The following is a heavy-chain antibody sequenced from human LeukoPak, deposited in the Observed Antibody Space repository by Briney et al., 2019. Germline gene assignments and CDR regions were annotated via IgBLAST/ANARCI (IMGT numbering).Heavy chain of an antibody. CDR2: IYSTGST. CDR3: ARQIASAGTAGFDF. Sequence: SETLSLTCTVSGGSISSYYWSWIRQPAGKGLEWIGRIYSTGSTNYNPSLKSRVTMSVDTSKNQFSLRLRSVTAADTAVYYCARQIASAGTAGFDFWGQGALVTVSS. J-gene: IGHJ4*02. D-gene: IGHD6-13*01. V-gene: IGHV4-4*07. CDR1: GGSISSYY.